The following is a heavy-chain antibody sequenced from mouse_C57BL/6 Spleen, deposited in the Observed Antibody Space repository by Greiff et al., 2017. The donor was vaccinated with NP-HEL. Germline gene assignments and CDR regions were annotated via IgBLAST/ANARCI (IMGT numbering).Heavy chain of an antibody. Sequence: VKLQESGAELVKPGASVKISCKASGYAFSSYWMNWVKQRPGKGLEWIGQIYPGDGDTNYNGKFKGKATLTADKSSSTAYMQLSSLTSEDSAVYFCARSRSYYGFAYWGQGTLVTVSA. J-gene: IGHJ3*01. CDR1: GYAFSSYW. D-gene: IGHD1-1*01. CDR3: ARSRSYYGFAY. V-gene: IGHV1-80*01. CDR2: IYPGDGDT.